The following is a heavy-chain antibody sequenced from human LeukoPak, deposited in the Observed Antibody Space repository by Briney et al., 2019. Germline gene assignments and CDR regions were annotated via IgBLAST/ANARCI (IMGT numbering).Heavy chain of an antibody. CDR2: ISYDGSNK. V-gene: IGHV3-30*04. CDR3: ARDLTYYDILTGLFY. CDR1: GFTFSSCA. J-gene: IGHJ4*02. D-gene: IGHD3-9*01. Sequence: PGGSLRLSCAASGFTFSSCAMHWVRQAPGKGLEWVAVISYDGSNKYYADSVKGRFTISRDNSKNTLYLQMNSLRAEDTAVYYCARDLTYYDILTGLFYWGQGTLVTVSS.